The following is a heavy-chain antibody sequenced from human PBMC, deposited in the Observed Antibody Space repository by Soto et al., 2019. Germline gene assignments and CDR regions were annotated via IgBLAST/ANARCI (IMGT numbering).Heavy chain of an antibody. D-gene: IGHD2-15*01. CDR2: ISAYNGNT. J-gene: IGHJ4*02. CDR3: VRDCSGGSCNLGNDY. CDR1: GYTFTSYG. V-gene: IGHV1-18*01. Sequence: ASVKVSCKASGYTFTSYGISWVRQAPGQGLEWMGWISAYNGNTNYAQKLQGRVTMTTDTSTSTAYMELRSLRSDDTAVYYCVRDCSGGSCNLGNDYWGQGTLVTVSS.